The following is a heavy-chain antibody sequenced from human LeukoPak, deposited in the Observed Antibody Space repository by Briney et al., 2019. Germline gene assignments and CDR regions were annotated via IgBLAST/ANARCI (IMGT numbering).Heavy chain of an antibody. D-gene: IGHD2-2*02. CDR3: ASLKGVVVPAAILGYFDY. CDR1: GGSISSGGYY. V-gene: IGHV4-31*03. J-gene: IGHJ4*02. CDR2: IYYSGST. Sequence: SQTLSLTCTVSGGSISSGGYYWSWIRQHPGKGLEWFGYIYYSGSTYYNPSLKSRVTISVDTSKNQFSLKLSSVTAADTAVYYCASLKGVVVPAAILGYFDYWGQGTLVTVSS.